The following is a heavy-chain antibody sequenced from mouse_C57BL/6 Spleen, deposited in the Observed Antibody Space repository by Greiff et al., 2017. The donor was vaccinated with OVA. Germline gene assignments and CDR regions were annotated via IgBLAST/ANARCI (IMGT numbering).Heavy chain of an antibody. D-gene: IGHD2-4*01. J-gene: IGHJ3*01. CDR3: TYDYDEAWFAY. Sequence: VQLQQSGTVLARPGASVKMSCKTSGYTFTSYWMHWVKQRPGQGLEWIRAIYPGNSDTSYNQKFKGKAKLTAVTSASTAYMELSSLTNEDSAVYYCTYDYDEAWFAYWGQGTLVTVSA. V-gene: IGHV1-5*01. CDR1: GYTFTSYW. CDR2: IYPGNSDT.